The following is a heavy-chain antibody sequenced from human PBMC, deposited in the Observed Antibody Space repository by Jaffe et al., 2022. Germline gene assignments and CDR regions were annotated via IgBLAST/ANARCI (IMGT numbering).Heavy chain of an antibody. CDR2: IGPLYATA. CDR1: GGSISNYT. CDR3: SSRDFQALPPFDY. Sequence: QVHLVQSGPEVKKPGSSVNVSCRSSGGSISNYTLTWVRQAPGQGLEWMAEIGPLYATANYAPKFQGRVTLTADESTNTAYMEVGNLTSEDTAMYYCSSRDFQALPPFDYWGQGTLVTVSS. V-gene: IGHV1-69*01. J-gene: IGHJ4*02. D-gene: IGHD6-6*01.